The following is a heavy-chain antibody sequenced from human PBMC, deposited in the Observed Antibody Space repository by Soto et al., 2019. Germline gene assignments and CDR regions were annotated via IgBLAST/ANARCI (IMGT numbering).Heavy chain of an antibody. CDR3: ARVYYYDSFWLNY. Sequence: GGSLRLSCAASGFTFSSYAMHWVRQAPGKGLEWVAVISYDGSNKYYADSVKGRFTISRDNSKNTLYLQMNSLRAEDTAVYYCARVYYYDSFWLNYWGQGTLVTVSS. CDR1: GFTFSSYA. V-gene: IGHV3-30-3*01. D-gene: IGHD3-22*01. J-gene: IGHJ4*02. CDR2: ISYDGSNK.